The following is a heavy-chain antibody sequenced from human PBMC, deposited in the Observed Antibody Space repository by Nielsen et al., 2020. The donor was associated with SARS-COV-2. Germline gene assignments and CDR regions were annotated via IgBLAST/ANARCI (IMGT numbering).Heavy chain of an antibody. CDR1: GGSFSDYY. CDR3: ARGNPYGSGSYLPA. J-gene: IGHJ5*02. V-gene: IGHV4-34*01. Sequence: SETLSLTCGVYGGSFSDYYWNWIRQSPGKGLEWIGEINHSGSTNYNPSLKSRVTISVDTSKNQFSLKLSSVTAADTAVYYCARGNPYGSGSYLPAWGQGTLVTVSS. D-gene: IGHD3-10*01. CDR2: INHSGST.